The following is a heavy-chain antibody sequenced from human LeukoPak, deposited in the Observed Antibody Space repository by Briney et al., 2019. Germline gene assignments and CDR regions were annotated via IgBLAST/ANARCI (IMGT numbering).Heavy chain of an antibody. D-gene: IGHD2-15*01. V-gene: IGHV1-69*01. CDR1: GGTVSGYA. J-gene: IGHJ6*03. Sequence: SVKVSCKASGGTVSGYAISWVRQAPGQGLEWMGGIIPIFGTANYAQKFQGRVTITADESTSTAYMELSSLRSEDTAVYYCARAGGGSYHYYYYYMDVWGKGTTVTVSS. CDR3: ARAGGGSYHYYYYYMDV. CDR2: IIPIFGTA.